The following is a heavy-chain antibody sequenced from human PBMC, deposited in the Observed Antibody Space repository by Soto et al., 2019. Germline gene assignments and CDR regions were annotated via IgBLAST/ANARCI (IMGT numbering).Heavy chain of an antibody. CDR3: ASDYMRGRDY. V-gene: IGHV1-3*01. CDR2: INAVNGDT. Sequence: QIQLVQSGAEVKKPGASVNISCKASGYSFISYGMYWVRQAPGQRLEWMGWINAVNGDTKYSQKFQGRVTIIRDTSASTVYTELRSLRGDDTAVYYCASDYMRGRDYWGQGTLVTVSS. J-gene: IGHJ4*02. CDR1: GYSFISYG. D-gene: IGHD3-10*01.